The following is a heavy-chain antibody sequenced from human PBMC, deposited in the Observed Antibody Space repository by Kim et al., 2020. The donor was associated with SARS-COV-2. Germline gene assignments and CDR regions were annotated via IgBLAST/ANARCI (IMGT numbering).Heavy chain of an antibody. V-gene: IGHV3-11*04. Sequence: YYADSVKGRFTISRDKAKNSLYLQMTSLRAEDTAVYYCAKDRTSRYGMDVWGQGTTVTVSS. D-gene: IGHD2-2*01. CDR3: AKDRTSRYGMDV. J-gene: IGHJ6*02.